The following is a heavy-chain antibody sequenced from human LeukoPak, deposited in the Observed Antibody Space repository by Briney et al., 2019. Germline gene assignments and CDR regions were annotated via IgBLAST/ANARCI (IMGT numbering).Heavy chain of an antibody. J-gene: IGHJ4*02. CDR2: INKDGNDQ. D-gene: IGHD1-1*01. V-gene: IGHV3-7*01. CDR1: GISISNFW. CDR3: VTDGDKWNDFEY. Sequence: PGGSLRLSCVASGISISNFWMHWARQAPGKGLEWVAVINKDGNDQKYVDSVKGRFTLSRDNAKNSVYLQMNSLRAEDTALYYCVTDGDKWNDFEYWGQGTLVTVSP.